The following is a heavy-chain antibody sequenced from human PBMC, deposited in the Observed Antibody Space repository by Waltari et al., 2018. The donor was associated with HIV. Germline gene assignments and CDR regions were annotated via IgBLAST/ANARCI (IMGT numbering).Heavy chain of an antibody. Sequence: QVQLQESGPGLVKPSETLPLTCTAAGYSSGSGYYWGWIRQRPGKGLEWIGSMYHSGSTYYNPSLKSRVTMSVDTSKNQFSLKLSSVTAADTAVYYCARRSVEYWYFDLWGRGTLVTVSS. CDR1: GYSSGSGYY. D-gene: IGHD1-1*01. V-gene: IGHV4-38-2*02. CDR2: MYHSGST. CDR3: ARRSVEYWYFDL. J-gene: IGHJ2*01.